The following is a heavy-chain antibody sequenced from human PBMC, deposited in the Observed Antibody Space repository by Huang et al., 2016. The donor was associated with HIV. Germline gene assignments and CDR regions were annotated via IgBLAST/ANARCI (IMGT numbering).Heavy chain of an antibody. CDR2: IKQDESEK. CDR1: TFTFGAYW. J-gene: IGHJ6*02. V-gene: IGHV3-7*01. CDR3: ATKTAGMDI. Sequence: VESGGRSVQPGGSIKLSCVGSTFTFGAYWMSWARSPPGNGLEWVANIKQDESEKDYVDSVKGRFNISRDNARKVLFLEMDDLRVEDTAIYFCATKTAGMDIWGQGTTVTVSS. D-gene: IGHD1-7*01.